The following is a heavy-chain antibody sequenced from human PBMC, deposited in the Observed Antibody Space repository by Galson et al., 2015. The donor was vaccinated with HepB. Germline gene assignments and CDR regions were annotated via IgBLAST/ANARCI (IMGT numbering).Heavy chain of an antibody. V-gene: IGHV1-2*04. CDR2: INPNSGGT. CDR1: GYTFTGYY. D-gene: IGHD5-12*01. Sequence: SVKVSCKASGYTFTGYYMHWVRQAPGQGLEWMGWINPNSGGTNYAQKFQGWVTMTRDTSISTAYMELSRLRSDDTAVYYCAGVQKGGQRGYSGYGLGYWGQGTLVTVSS. CDR3: AGVQKGGQRGYSGYGLGY. J-gene: IGHJ4*02.